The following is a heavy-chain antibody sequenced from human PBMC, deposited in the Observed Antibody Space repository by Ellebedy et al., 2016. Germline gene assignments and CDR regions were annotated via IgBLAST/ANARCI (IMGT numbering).Heavy chain of an antibody. V-gene: IGHV4-59*01. CDR1: GGSISSYY. CDR3: AGLGTGTSVEYFDY. J-gene: IGHJ4*02. CDR2: IYYSGST. Sequence: SETLSLTCTVSGGSISSYYWSWIRQPPGKGLEWIGYIYYSGSTNYNPSLKSRVTISVDTSKNQFSLKLSSVTAADTAVYYCAGLGTGTSVEYFDYWGQGTLVTVSS. D-gene: IGHD1-1*01.